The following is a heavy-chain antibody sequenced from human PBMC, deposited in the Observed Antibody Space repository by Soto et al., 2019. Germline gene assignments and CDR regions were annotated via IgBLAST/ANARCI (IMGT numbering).Heavy chain of an antibody. D-gene: IGHD3-10*01. CDR3: ARDLSPSSGSHWFDP. Sequence: PSETLSLTCPVSGGSISSGGYYWSWIRQHPGKGLEWIGYIYYSGNTYYNPSLKSRVTISVDTSKNQFSLKLSSVTAADTAVYYCARDLSPSSGSHWFDPWGQRTLVTVSS. CDR1: GGSISSGGYY. CDR2: IYYSGNT. V-gene: IGHV4-31*03. J-gene: IGHJ5*02.